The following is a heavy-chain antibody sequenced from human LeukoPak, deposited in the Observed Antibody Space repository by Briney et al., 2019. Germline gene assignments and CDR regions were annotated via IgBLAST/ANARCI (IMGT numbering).Heavy chain of an antibody. CDR1: GFTFSSYW. D-gene: IGHD5-12*01. V-gene: IGHV3-74*01. CDR3: ARDPYSGYYGDYYYYYMDV. J-gene: IGHJ6*03. Sequence: PGGSLRLSCAASGFTFSSYWMHWVRQAPGKGLVWVSRINSDGSSTSYADSVKGRFTISRDNAKNSLYLQINSLRAEDTAVYYCARDPYSGYYGDYYYYYMDVWGKGTTVTISS. CDR2: INSDGSST.